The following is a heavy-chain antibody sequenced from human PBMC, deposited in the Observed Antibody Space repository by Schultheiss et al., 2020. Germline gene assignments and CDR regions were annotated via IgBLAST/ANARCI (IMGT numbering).Heavy chain of an antibody. CDR3: AKGIAAAGTVDY. CDR2: IRSKAYGGTT. V-gene: IGHV3-49*04. J-gene: IGHJ4*02. CDR1: GFTFGDYA. D-gene: IGHD6-13*01. Sequence: GESLKISCTASGFTFGDYAMSWVRQAPGKGLEWVGFIRSKAYGGTTEYAASVKGRFTISRDDSKSIAYLQMNSLKTEDTAVYYCAKGIAAAGTVDYWGQGTLVTVSS.